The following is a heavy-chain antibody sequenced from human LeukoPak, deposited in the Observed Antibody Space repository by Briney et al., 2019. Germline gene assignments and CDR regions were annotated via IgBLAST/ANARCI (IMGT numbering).Heavy chain of an antibody. CDR2: INHSGST. D-gene: IGHD2-21*02. Sequence: PSETLSLTCAVYGGSFSGYYWSWIRQPPGKGLEWIGEINHSGSTNYNPSLKSRVTISVDTSKNQFSLKLSSVTAADTAVYYCAGHPVATFDYWGQGTLVAVSS. J-gene: IGHJ4*02. V-gene: IGHV4-34*01. CDR1: GGSFSGYY. CDR3: AGHPVATFDY.